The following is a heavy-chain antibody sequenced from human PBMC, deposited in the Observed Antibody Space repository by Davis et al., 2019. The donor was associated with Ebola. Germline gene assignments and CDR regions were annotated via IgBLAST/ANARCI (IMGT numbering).Heavy chain of an antibody. CDR3: ARVAGSIFTNWFDP. CDR2: IYYSAST. CDR1: GGSISSGDYY. J-gene: IGHJ5*02. V-gene: IGHV4-61*08. D-gene: IGHD6-13*01. Sequence: MPSETLSLTCTVSGGSISSGDYYWSWIRQPPGKGLEWIGYIYYSASTNYNPSLKSRVTISVDTSKNQFSLKLSSVTAADTAVYYCARVAGSIFTNWFDPWGQGTLVTVSS.